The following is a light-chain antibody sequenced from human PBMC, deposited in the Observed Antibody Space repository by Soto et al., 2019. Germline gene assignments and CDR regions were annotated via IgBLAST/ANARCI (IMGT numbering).Light chain of an antibody. CDR2: DAS. Sequence: DIHMTQSPSTLSASVLDRVTITCLASQSINNWLAWYQQKPGKAPKFLIYDASNLESGVPSRFSGSASGTEFTLTISSLQPDDFATYYCQQYDNYPLTFGGGTKVDIK. V-gene: IGKV1-5*01. CDR3: QQYDNYPLT. J-gene: IGKJ4*01. CDR1: QSINNW.